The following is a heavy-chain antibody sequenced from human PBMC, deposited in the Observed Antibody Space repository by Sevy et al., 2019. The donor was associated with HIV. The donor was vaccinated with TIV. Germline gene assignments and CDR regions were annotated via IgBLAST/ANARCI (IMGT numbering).Heavy chain of an antibody. V-gene: IGHV3-23*01. CDR2: ISGSGGST. J-gene: IGHJ6*02. CDR1: GFTFSTYA. D-gene: IGHD6-6*01. Sequence: GESLKISCAASGFTFSTYAMAWVRQAPGKGLEWVSGISGSGGSTYYADSVKGRFTISRDKSKNTLYLQMNSLGAEDTAVYYCAKGDSSFYGLDVWGQGTTVTVSS. CDR3: AKGDSSFYGLDV.